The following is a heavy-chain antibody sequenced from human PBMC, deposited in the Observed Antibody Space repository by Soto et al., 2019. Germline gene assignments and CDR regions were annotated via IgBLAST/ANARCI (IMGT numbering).Heavy chain of an antibody. CDR1: GGSISSGDYY. V-gene: IGHV4-30-4*01. J-gene: IGHJ6*02. D-gene: IGHD5-18*01. CDR3: ARDTAMARDRVYYYYGMDV. Sequence: SETLSLTCTVSGGSISSGDYYWSWIRQPPXKGLEWIGYIYYSGSTYYNPSLKSRVTISVDTSKNQFSLKLSSVTAADTAVYYCARDTAMARDRVYYYYGMDVWGQGTTVTVSS. CDR2: IYYSGST.